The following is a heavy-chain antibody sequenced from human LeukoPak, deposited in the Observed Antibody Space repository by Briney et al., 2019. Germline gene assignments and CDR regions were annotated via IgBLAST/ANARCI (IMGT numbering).Heavy chain of an antibody. Sequence: GGSLRLSCAASGFTFSSYAMSWVRQAPGKGLEWVSGINADDGRTYYADSVKGRFTISRDNADNSLYLQMNSLRAEDTAVYYCARVKEGAAYFDYWGQGTLVTVSS. J-gene: IGHJ4*02. V-gene: IGHV3-23*01. D-gene: IGHD1-26*01. CDR1: GFTFSSYA. CDR2: INADDGRT. CDR3: ARVKEGAAYFDY.